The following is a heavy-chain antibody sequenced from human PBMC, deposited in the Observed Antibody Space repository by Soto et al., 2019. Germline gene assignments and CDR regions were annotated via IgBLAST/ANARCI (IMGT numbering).Heavy chain of an antibody. V-gene: IGHV4-4*02. D-gene: IGHD4-17*01. J-gene: IGHJ3*02. Sequence: QVQLQESGPGLVKPSGTLSLTCAVSGGSISSSNWWSWVRQPPGKGLEWIGEIYHSGSTNYNPSLKSRVTISVDKSKNQFSLKLSSVTAADTAVYYCARDPRLDDFDYGDYPYDAFDIWGQGTMVTVSS. CDR1: GGSISSSNW. CDR2: IYHSGST. CDR3: ARDPRLDDFDYGDYPYDAFDI.